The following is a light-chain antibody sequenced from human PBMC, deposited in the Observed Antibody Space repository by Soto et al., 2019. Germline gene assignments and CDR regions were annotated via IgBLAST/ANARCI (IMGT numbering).Light chain of an antibody. Sequence: ETVLTQSPGTLSLPTGERATLSCRASQTIRSNYLAWYRQTPGQAPRLLIYGASNRATGIADRFSGSGSGTDFTLIISRLEHEDFALYYCQQYGSSPWTFGQGTKVEIK. CDR3: QQYGSSPWT. CDR1: QTIRSNY. V-gene: IGKV3-20*01. CDR2: GAS. J-gene: IGKJ1*01.